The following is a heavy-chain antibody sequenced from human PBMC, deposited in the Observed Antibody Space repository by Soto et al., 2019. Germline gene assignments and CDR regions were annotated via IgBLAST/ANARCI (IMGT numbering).Heavy chain of an antibody. J-gene: IGHJ5*01. V-gene: IGHV4-61*01. D-gene: IGHD5-18*01. CDR1: GDSVTSGNYY. CDR2: IYYSGNT. Sequence: PSETLSLTCTVSGDSVTSGNYYWSWIRQPPGKGLAWIGYIYYSGNTNYSPSRKSLVTLSLDRSNNEYSLNLSSVTAADPAVYYCARIPVDTSRICWCDPWGQEILVSASS. CDR3: ARIPVDTSRICWCDP.